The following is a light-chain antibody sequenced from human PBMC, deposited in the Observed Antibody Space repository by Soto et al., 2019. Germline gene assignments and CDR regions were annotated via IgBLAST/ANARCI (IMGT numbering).Light chain of an antibody. Sequence: DTVMTQSPDSLAVSLGERATINCKSSQNLLSRSNNKNYLSWYQQKPGQPPNLLIYWASTRESGVPDRFSGSGSGTDFTLTISNLQAEDVAVYFCQQYLTLPLTFGGGTKVEIK. V-gene: IGKV4-1*01. CDR3: QQYLTLPLT. J-gene: IGKJ4*01. CDR1: QNLLSRSNNKNY. CDR2: WAS.